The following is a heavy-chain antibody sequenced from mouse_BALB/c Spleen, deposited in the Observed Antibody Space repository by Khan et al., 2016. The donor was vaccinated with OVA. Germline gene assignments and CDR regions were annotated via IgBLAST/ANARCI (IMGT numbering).Heavy chain of an antibody. CDR2: ISSGGHYT. CDR1: GFTFSSYG. CDR3: ARSITTTKGYYYAMDY. Sequence: EVELVESGGDSVKPGGSLKLSCAASGFTFSSYGMSWVRQTPDKRLEWVATISSGGHYTYFPDSVRGRFTISRDNAKNTLSLQMSRRKSEDTAMYYCARSITTTKGYYYAMDYWGQGTSVTVSS. D-gene: IGHD1-2*01. J-gene: IGHJ4*01. V-gene: IGHV5-6*01.